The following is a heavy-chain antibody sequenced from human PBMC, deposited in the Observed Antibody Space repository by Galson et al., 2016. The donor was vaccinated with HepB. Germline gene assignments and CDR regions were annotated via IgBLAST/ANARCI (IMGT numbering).Heavy chain of an antibody. J-gene: IGHJ3*02. V-gene: IGHV3-74*01. CDR3: VSPLHNDGNSGMAFDI. Sequence: SLRLSCADSRFTFSSYWMHWVRQVPGKGPVWVSVISGDASGTRYADSVKGRFTISRDNTKNTLYLQMNSLRADDTAVCYCVSPLHNDGNSGMAFDIWGQGTMVTVSS. D-gene: IGHD4-23*01. CDR1: RFTFSSYW. CDR2: ISGDASGT.